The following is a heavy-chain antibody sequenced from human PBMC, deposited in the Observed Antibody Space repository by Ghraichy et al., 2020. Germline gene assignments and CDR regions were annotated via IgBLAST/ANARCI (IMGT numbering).Heavy chain of an antibody. CDR1: GGSISSSSYY. CDR2: IYYSGST. D-gene: IGHD2-8*01. Sequence: SETLSLTCTVSGGSISSSSYYWGWIRQPPGKGLEWIGSIYYSGSTYYNPSLKSRVTISVDTSKNQFSLKLSSVTAADTAVYYCARHRFTPPVLMVYAATNWFDPWGQGTLVTVSS. J-gene: IGHJ5*02. V-gene: IGHV4-39*01. CDR3: ARHRFTPPVLMVYAATNWFDP.